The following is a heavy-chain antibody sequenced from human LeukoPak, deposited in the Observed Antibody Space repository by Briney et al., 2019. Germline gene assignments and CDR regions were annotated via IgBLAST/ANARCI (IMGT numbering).Heavy chain of an antibody. J-gene: IGHJ1*01. D-gene: IGHD3-22*01. Sequence: SETLSLTCTVSGGSISSSSYYWGWIRQPPGKGLEWIGSIYYSGSTYYNPSLKSRVTISVDTSKNQFSLKLSSVTAADTAVYYCAVSDNYYDSSGYQNELFQHWGQGTLVTVSS. CDR1: GGSISSSSYY. V-gene: IGHV4-39*01. CDR3: AVSDNYYDSSGYQNELFQH. CDR2: IYYSGST.